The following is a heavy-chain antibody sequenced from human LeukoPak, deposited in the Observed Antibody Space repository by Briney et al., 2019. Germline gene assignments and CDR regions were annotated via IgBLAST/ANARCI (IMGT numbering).Heavy chain of an antibody. D-gene: IGHD3-10*01. V-gene: IGHV1-46*01. CDR1: GYTFSGYS. CDR2: INPSSGSA. J-gene: IGHJ4*02. Sequence: ASLKVSCKASGYTFSGYSMHWGRQAPGQGPEWMGMINPSSGSATYAQKLQGSVTMTRDTSTTTLYMELSSLRSEDTAVYYCARDWAHGSFDYWGQGTPVIVSS. CDR3: ARDWAHGSFDY.